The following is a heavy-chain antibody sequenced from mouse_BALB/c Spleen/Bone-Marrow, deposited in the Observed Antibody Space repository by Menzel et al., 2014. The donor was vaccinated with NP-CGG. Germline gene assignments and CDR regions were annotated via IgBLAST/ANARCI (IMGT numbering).Heavy chain of an antibody. D-gene: IGHD2-14*01. CDR1: GYTFTTYY. V-gene: IGHV1S56*01. CDR2: IYPGNVNT. CDR3: ARGGYDGAWFAY. J-gene: IGHJ3*01. Sequence: QVQLQQSGPELVKPGASVRISCKASGYTFTTYYIHWVKPRPGQGLERIGWIYPGNVNTNYNEKFKGKATLTADKSSSTAYMQLSSLTSEDSAVYFCARGGYDGAWFAYWGQGTPVTVSA.